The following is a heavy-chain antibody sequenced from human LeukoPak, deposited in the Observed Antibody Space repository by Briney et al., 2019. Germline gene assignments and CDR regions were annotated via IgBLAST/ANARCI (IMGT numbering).Heavy chain of an antibody. CDR3: ARDGVTMVRGATTYNWFDP. CDR2: IIPIFGTA. CDR1: GGTFSSYA. D-gene: IGHD3-10*01. V-gene: IGHV1-69*05. J-gene: IGHJ5*02. Sequence: APVKVSCKASGGTFSSYAISWVRQAPGQGLEWMGGIIPIFGTANYAQKFQGRVTITTDESASTAYMELSSLRSEDTAVYYCARDGVTMVRGATTYNWFDPWGQGTLVTVSS.